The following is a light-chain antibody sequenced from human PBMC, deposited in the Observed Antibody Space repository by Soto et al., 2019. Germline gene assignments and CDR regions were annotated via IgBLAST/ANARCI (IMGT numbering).Light chain of an antibody. CDR1: RGVSANY. J-gene: IGKJ1*01. CDR3: QQYGSSPRT. CDR2: GAS. Sequence: ENLLTQSPGPLSLSPGEGAPLSCRASRGVSANYLAWYQQKPGQAPTLLIYGASIRAAGIPDRFSGSGSGTDFTLTIRRLEPDEFAVYYCQQYGSSPRTVGQGTKVDIK. V-gene: IGKV3-20*01.